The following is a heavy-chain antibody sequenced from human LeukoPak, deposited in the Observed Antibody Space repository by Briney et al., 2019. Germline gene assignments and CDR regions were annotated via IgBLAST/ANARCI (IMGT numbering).Heavy chain of an antibody. Sequence: ASVKVSCKASRGTFSSYAISWVRQAPGQGLEWMGGIIPIFGTANYAQKFQGRVTITADESTSTAYMELSSLRSEDTAVYYCARDCSGGSCYYGDYWGQGTLVTVSS. D-gene: IGHD2-15*01. CDR3: ARDCSGGSCYYGDY. CDR1: RGTFSSYA. V-gene: IGHV1-69*13. CDR2: IIPIFGTA. J-gene: IGHJ4*02.